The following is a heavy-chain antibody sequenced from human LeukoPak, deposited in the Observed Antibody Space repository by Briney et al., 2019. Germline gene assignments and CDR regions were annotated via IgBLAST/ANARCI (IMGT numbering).Heavy chain of an antibody. CDR2: IYSSGST. D-gene: IGHD6-19*01. J-gene: IGHJ4*02. CDR3: ARIGEVRGSGWYIGESAVYFDS. Sequence: SETLSLTCTVSGGSISSYYWNWIRQPAGKGLEWIGRIYSSGSTNYNPSLKSRVTMSIDTSKNQFSLKLNSVTPADTAVYYCARIGEVRGSGWYIGESAVYFDSWGQGTLVTVSS. CDR1: GGSISSYY. V-gene: IGHV4-4*07.